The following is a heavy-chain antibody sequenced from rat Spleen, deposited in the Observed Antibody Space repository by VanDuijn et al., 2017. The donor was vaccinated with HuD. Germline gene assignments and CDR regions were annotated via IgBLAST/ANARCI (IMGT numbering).Heavy chain of an antibody. CDR3: TRDRILRSTGFDY. CDR2: ISTGGGST. V-gene: IGHV5-27*01. Sequence: EVQLVESGGGLVQPGRSLKLSCAASGFTFSNYYMAWVRQAPTKGLEWVAYISTGGGSTYYRDSVKGRFTISRDNAKSSLYLQMDSLRSEDTATYYCTRDRILRSTGFDYWGQGVMVTVSS. J-gene: IGHJ2*01. D-gene: IGHD1-6*01. CDR1: GFTFSNYY.